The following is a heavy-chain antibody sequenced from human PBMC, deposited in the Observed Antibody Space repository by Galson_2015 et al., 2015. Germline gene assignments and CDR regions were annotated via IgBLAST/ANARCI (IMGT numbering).Heavy chain of an antibody. Sequence: SVKVSCKASGYTFTSYGISWVRQAPGQGLEWMGWISAYNGNTNYAQKLQGRVTMTTDTSTSTAYMELRSLRAEDTAVYYCASSYYDFWSGYDSAHGPFGPWGQGTLVTVSS. CDR1: GYTFTSYG. J-gene: IGHJ5*02. CDR3: ASSYYDFWSGYDSAHGPFGP. D-gene: IGHD3-3*01. V-gene: IGHV1-18*01. CDR2: ISAYNGNT.